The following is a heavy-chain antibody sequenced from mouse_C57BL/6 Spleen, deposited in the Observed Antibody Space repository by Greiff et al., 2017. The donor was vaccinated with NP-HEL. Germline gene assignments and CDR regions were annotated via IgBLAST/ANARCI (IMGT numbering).Heavy chain of an antibody. Sequence: QVQLQQSGAELAKPGASVKLSCKASGYTFTSYWMHWVKQRPGQGLEWIGYINPSSGYTKYNQKFKDKATLTADKSSSTAYMQLSSLTYEDSAVSYCARWDIYYDYDEVYYYAMDYWGQGTSVTVSS. CDR3: ARWDIYYDYDEVYYYAMDY. CDR2: INPSSGYT. V-gene: IGHV1-7*01. J-gene: IGHJ4*01. D-gene: IGHD2-4*01. CDR1: GYTFTSYW.